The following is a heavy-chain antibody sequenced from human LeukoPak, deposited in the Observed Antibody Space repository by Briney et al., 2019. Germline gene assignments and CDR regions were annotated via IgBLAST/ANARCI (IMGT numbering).Heavy chain of an antibody. CDR3: ARVMYYDFWSGYSHNWFDP. J-gene: IGHJ5*02. CDR2: IYYSGST. CDR1: GGSISSYY. Sequence: SETLSLTCTVSGGSISSYYWSWIRQPPGKGLEWIGYIYYSGSTNYNPSLKSRVTISVDTSKNQFSLKLSSVAAADTAVYYCARVMYYDFWSGYSHNWFDPWGQGTLVIVSS. V-gene: IGHV4-59*01. D-gene: IGHD3-3*01.